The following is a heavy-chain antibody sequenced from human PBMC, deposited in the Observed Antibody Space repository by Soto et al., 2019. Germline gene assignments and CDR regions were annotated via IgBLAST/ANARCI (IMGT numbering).Heavy chain of an antibody. J-gene: IGHJ6*02. CDR2: IWYDGSNK. V-gene: IGHV3-33*01. D-gene: IGHD6-13*01. CDR1: GFTFSSYG. Sequence: QVQLVESGGGVVQPGRSLRLSCAASGFTFSSYGMHWVRQAPGKGLEWVAVIWYDGSNKYYADSVKGRFTISRYNSKNTLYLQMNSLRAEDTAVYYCARDNSRRGSMDVWGQGTTVTVSS. CDR3: ARDNSRRGSMDV.